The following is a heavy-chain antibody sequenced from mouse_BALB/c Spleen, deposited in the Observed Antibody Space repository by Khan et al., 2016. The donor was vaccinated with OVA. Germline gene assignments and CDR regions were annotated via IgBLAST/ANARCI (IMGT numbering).Heavy chain of an antibody. D-gene: IGHD1-1*01. CDR1: GYTFINYW. J-gene: IGHJ2*01. Sequence: QVQLQQSGAELAKPGASVKMSCKASGYTFINYWILWVKQRPGQGLEWIGYINPSTGYTEYNQNFKDKATLTADKSSSTAYMQLSSLTSEDSAVYYCARRGGRWDCDYWGQGTTLTVSS. CDR3: ARRGGRWDCDY. CDR2: INPSTGYT. V-gene: IGHV1-7*01.